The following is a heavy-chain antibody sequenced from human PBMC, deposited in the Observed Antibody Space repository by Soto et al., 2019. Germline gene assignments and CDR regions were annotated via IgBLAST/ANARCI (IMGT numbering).Heavy chain of an antibody. CDR2: IKSKTDGGTT. Sequence: EVQLVESGGGLVKPGGSLRLSCAASGFTFSNAWMSWVRQAPGKGLEWVGRIKSKTDGGTTDYAAPVKGRFTISRDDSKNTLYLQVNSLKTEDTAVYYCTTSVGATNAYYYGMDVWGQGTTVTVSS. CDR1: GFTFSNAW. J-gene: IGHJ6*02. D-gene: IGHD1-26*01. V-gene: IGHV3-15*01. CDR3: TTSVGATNAYYYGMDV.